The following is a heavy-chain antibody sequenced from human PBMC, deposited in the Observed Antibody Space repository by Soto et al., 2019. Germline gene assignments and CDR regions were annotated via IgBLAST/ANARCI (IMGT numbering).Heavy chain of an antibody. CDR1: GFTFSSYG. J-gene: IGHJ6*02. V-gene: IGHV3-33*01. Sequence: QVQLVESGGGVVQPGRSLRLSCAASGFTFSSYGMHWVRQAPGKGLEWVAAIWYDGSNKYYADSVKGRFTISRDNSKNTLYLKMNSLRVEDTAVYYCARAEGDRSRYYYYGMDVWGQGTTVTVSS. D-gene: IGHD3-16*01. CDR2: IWYDGSNK. CDR3: ARAEGDRSRYYYYGMDV.